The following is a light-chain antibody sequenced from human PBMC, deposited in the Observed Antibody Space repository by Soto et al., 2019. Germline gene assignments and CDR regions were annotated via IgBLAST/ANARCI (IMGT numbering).Light chain of an antibody. CDR2: DVS. CDR3: SSYGSSNSLV. J-gene: IGLJ2*01. V-gene: IGLV2-14*03. Sequence: QSALTQPASVSGSPGQSITISCTGTSSDVGSYNYVSWYQQHPGKAPKLMIYDVSDRPSGVSNRFSGSKSGNTASLTISGHQAEDEDYYYCSSYGSSNSLVFGGGTKLTVL. CDR1: SSDVGSYNY.